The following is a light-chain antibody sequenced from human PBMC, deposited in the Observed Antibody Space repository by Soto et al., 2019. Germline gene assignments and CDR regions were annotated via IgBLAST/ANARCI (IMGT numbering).Light chain of an antibody. Sequence: DIKMTQSLSTLSAYVGDRVTITCRASQPISTWLAWYQQRPGKAPNLLIYHASSLESGVPSRFSGSGSGTEFTLTISSLQPDDFATYYCQQYESYWTFGQGTKVDIK. CDR3: QQYESYWT. J-gene: IGKJ1*01. V-gene: IGKV1-5*01. CDR1: QPISTW. CDR2: HAS.